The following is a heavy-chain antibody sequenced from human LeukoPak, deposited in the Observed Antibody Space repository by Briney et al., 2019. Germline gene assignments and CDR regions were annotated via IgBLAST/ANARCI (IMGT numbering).Heavy chain of an antibody. J-gene: IGHJ4*02. CDR2: IRYDGSNK. Sequence: GGSLRLSYAASGFTFSSYGMHWVRQAPGKGLEWVAFIRYDGSNKYYADSVKGRFTISRDNSKNTLYLQMNSLRAEDTAVYYCAKDLGSYYDFWSGYYSLDYWGQGTLVTVSS. V-gene: IGHV3-30*02. CDR3: AKDLGSYYDFWSGYYSLDY. CDR1: GFTFSSYG. D-gene: IGHD3-3*01.